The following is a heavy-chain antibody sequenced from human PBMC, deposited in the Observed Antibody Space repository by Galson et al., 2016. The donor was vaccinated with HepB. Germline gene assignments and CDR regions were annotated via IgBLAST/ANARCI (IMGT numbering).Heavy chain of an antibody. CDR2: IHTETERP. J-gene: IGHJ3*01. V-gene: IGHV7-4-1*02. CDR3: TPLTGDIFEF. Sequence: SVKVSCKASGYTFTKYAINWVRQAPGQGLEWMGWIHTETERPTYAPGFKARFVFALDTSVSTAYLQISSLQPEDTAVYYCTPLTGDIFEFWGQGTMVTVSS. CDR1: GYTFTKYA. D-gene: IGHD1-20*01.